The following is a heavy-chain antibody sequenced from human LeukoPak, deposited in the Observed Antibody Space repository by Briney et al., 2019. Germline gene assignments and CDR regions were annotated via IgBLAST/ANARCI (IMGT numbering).Heavy chain of an antibody. Sequence: GGSLRLSCAASGFTVSSNYMSWVRQAPGKGLEWVSAISGSGGSTYYADSVKGRFTISRDNSKNTLYLQMNSLRAEDTAVYYCAKTKYYDFWRIAFDIWGQGTMVTVSS. D-gene: IGHD3-3*01. J-gene: IGHJ3*02. CDR1: GFTVSSNY. V-gene: IGHV3-23*01. CDR3: AKTKYYDFWRIAFDI. CDR2: ISGSGGST.